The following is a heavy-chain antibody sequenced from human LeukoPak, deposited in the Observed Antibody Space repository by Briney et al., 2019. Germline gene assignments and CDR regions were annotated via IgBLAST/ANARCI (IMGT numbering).Heavy chain of an antibody. D-gene: IGHD2-2*01. CDR3: ARDRGYCSSTSCYLDY. Sequence: GASVKVSCKASGGTFSSYAISWVRQAPGQGLKWMGGIIPIFGTANYAQKFQGRVTITADESTSTAYMELSSLRSEDTAVYYCARDRGYCSSTSCYLDYWGQGTLVTVSS. J-gene: IGHJ4*02. CDR2: IIPIFGTA. CDR1: GGTFSSYA. V-gene: IGHV1-69*13.